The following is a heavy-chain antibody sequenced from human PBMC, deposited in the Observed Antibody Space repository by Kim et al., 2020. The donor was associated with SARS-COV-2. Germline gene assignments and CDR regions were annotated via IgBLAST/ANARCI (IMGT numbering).Heavy chain of an antibody. V-gene: IGHV4-31*03. CDR3: ASTTVDVDTAMFQH. J-gene: IGHJ1*01. D-gene: IGHD5-18*01. Sequence: SETLSLTCTVSGGSISSGGYYWSWIRQHPGKGLEWIGYIYYSGSTYYNPSLKSRVTISVDTSKNQFSLKLSSVTAADTAVYYCASTTVDVDTAMFQHWGQGTLVTVSS. CDR1: GGSISSGGYY. CDR2: IYYSGST.